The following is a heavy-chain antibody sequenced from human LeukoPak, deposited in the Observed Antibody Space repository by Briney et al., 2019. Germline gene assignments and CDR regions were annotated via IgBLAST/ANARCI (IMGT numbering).Heavy chain of an antibody. CDR2: INPGGGST. D-gene: IGHD3-16*01. V-gene: IGHV1-46*01. CDR1: GYTFTDYY. CDR3: ARGGGRKFFGGGAYYYYMDV. Sequence: ASVKVSCKASGYTFTDYYMHWVRQAPGQGLEWMGIINPGGGSTTYAQKFQGRVTMTRDMSTSTVYMELSSLRSEDTAVYYCARGGGRKFFGGGAYYYYMDVWGKGTTVAVSS. J-gene: IGHJ6*03.